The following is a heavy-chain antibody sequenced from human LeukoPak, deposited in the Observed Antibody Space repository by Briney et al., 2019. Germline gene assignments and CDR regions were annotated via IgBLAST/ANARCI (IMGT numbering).Heavy chain of an antibody. J-gene: IGHJ4*02. CDR1: GYTFTGYY. CDR3: ARTPLPYYDSSGPGDY. CDR2: ISAYNGNT. V-gene: IGHV1-18*04. Sequence: ASVKVSCKASGYTFTGYYMHWVRQAPGQGLEWMGWISAYNGNTNYAQKLQGRVTMTTDTSTSTAYMELRSLRSDDTAVYYCARTPLPYYDSSGPGDYWGQGTLVTVSS. D-gene: IGHD3-22*01.